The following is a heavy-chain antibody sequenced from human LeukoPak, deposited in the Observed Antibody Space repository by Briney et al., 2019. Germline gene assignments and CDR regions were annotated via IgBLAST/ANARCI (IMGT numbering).Heavy chain of an antibody. CDR3: ARHPAELPDY. CDR1: GGSISTSGYY. V-gene: IGHV4-39*01. CDR2: IYHSGST. D-gene: IGHD1-26*01. Sequence: SETLSLTCTVSGGSISTSGYYWGWIRQPPGKGLEWIGNIYHSGSTYYNPSLKSRVTISVDTSKNQFSLKLSSVTAADTAVYYCARHPAELPDYWGQGTLVTVSS. J-gene: IGHJ4*02.